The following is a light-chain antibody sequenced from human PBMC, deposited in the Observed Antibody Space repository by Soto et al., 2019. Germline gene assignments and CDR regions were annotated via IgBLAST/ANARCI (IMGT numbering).Light chain of an antibody. V-gene: IGLV1-40*01. CDR1: SSNIGAGYD. CDR3: QSYDSSLSGSV. CDR2: ANS. Sequence: QSVLTQPPSVSGAPGQRVTISCTGRSSNIGAGYDVHWYQQLPGTAPKLLIYANSNRPSGVPDRFSGSKSGTSASLAIIGLQAEDEADYYCQSYDSSLSGSVFGGGTKVTVL. J-gene: IGLJ3*02.